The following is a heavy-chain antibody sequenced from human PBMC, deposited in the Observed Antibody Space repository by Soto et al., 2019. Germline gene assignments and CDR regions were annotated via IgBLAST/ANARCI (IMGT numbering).Heavy chain of an antibody. D-gene: IGHD2-21*02. CDR2: ISGSGGST. CDR3: AKLRDIVVVTAPIDY. V-gene: IGHV3-23*01. Sequence: GGSLRLSCAASGFNFRSHAMSWVRQAQGKGLEWVSAISGSGGSTYYADSVKGRFTISRDNSKNTLYLQMNSLRAEDTAVYYCAKLRDIVVVTAPIDYWGQGTLVTVSS. CDR1: GFNFRSHA. J-gene: IGHJ4*02.